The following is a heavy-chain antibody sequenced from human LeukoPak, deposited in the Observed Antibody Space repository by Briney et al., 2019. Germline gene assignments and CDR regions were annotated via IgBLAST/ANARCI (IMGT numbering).Heavy chain of an antibody. CDR3: AKAEPRPLGIDY. V-gene: IGHV3-30*02. CDR2: IRYDGSNK. CDR1: GFTFSSYG. Sequence: GGSLRLSCAASGFTFSSYGMHWVRQAPGKGLEWVAFIRYDGSNKYYADSVKGRYTISRDNSKNTLYLQMNSLRAEDTAVYYCAKAEPRPLGIDYWGQGTLVTVSS. D-gene: IGHD3-16*01. J-gene: IGHJ4*02.